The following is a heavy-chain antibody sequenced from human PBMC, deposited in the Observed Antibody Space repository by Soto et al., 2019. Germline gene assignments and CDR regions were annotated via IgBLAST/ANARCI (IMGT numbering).Heavy chain of an antibody. CDR1: GGSISCGGYY. CDR2: NYYSGIT. V-gene: IGHV4-31*03. Sequence: QVQLQESGPGLVKPSQTLSLTCTVSGGSISCGGYYWTWIRQHPGKGLEWIGYNYYSGITYYNPSLKSRVTISPDTSKNQFSLKLSSVTAADTAVYYCARGSSIAGLYYGMDVWAQGTTVTVSS. J-gene: IGHJ6*02. CDR3: ARGSSIAGLYYGMDV. D-gene: IGHD6-6*01.